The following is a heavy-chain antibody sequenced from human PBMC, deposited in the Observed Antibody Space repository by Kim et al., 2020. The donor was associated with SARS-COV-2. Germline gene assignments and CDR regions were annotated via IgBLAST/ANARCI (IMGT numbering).Heavy chain of an antibody. D-gene: IGHD6-19*01. J-gene: IGHJ6*02. CDR1: GYTFTSYD. CDR3: ARGGPSSGWYYYYYYYGMDV. Sequence: ASVKVSCKASGYTFTSYDINWVRQATGQGLEWMGWMNPNSGNTGYAQKFQGRVTMTRNTSISTAYMELSSLRSEDTAVYYCARGGPSSGWYYYYYYYGMDVWGQGTTVTVSS. V-gene: IGHV1-8*01. CDR2: MNPNSGNT.